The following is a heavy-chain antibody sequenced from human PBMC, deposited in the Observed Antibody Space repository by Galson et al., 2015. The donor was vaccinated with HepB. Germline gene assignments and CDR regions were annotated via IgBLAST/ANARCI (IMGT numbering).Heavy chain of an antibody. CDR1: GYSFTSYW. V-gene: IGHV5-51*01. Sequence: QSGAEVKKPGESLKISCKGSGYSFTSYWIGWVRQMPGKGLEWMGIIYPGDSDTRYSPSFQGQVTISADKSISTAYLQWSSLKASDTAMYYCARLSYYDSSGYYFDGVVGFDYWGQGTLVTVSS. CDR3: ARLSYYDSSGYYFDGVVGFDY. D-gene: IGHD3-22*01. J-gene: IGHJ4*02. CDR2: IYPGDSDT.